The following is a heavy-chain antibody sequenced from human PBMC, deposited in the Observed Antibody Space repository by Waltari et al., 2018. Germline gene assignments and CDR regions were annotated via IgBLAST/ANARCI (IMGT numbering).Heavy chain of an antibody. CDR1: GVSISSGTYY. V-gene: IGHV4-61*02. J-gene: IGHJ4*02. CDR3: VRDWGGDDSGSV. CDR2: IYSSGTT. D-gene: IGHD3-10*01. Sequence: QVQLQESGPRLVKPSQTLSLTCTVSGVSISSGTYYWSWIRQSAGRGLEWIGRIYSSGTTKYNPCLKSRVSISIDRSKNQFFVRLTAATAADSAIYYCVRDWGGDDSGSVWGRGAPVTVSS.